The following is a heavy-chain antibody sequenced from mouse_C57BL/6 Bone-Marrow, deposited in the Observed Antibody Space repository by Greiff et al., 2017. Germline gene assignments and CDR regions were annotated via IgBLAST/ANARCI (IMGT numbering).Heavy chain of an antibody. V-gene: IGHV1-80*01. CDR1: GYAFSSYW. J-gene: IGHJ2*01. Sequence: VQLQQSGAELVKPGASVKISCKASGYAFSSYWMNWVKQRPGKGLEWIGQIYPGDGDTNYNGKFKGKATLTADKSSSTAYMQLSSLTSEDSAVYFCARQYYYGRHYFDYWGQGTTLTVSS. CDR2: IYPGDGDT. D-gene: IGHD1-1*01. CDR3: ARQYYYGRHYFDY.